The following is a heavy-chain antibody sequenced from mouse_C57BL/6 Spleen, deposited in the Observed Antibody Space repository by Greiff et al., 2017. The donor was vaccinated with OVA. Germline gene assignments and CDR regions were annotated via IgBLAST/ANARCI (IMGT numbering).Heavy chain of an antibody. Sequence: DVHLVESGGDLVKPGGSLKLSCAASGFTFSSYGMSWVRQTPDKRLEWVATISSGGSYTYYPDSVKGRFTISRDNAKNTLYLQMSSLKSEDTAMYYCARDSNPFGYWGQGTLVTVSA. J-gene: IGHJ3*01. CDR2: ISSGGSYT. CDR3: ARDSNPFGY. V-gene: IGHV5-6*01. D-gene: IGHD2-5*01. CDR1: GFTFSSYG.